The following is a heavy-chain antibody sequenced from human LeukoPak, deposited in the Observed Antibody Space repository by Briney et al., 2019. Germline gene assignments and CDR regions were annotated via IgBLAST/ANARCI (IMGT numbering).Heavy chain of an antibody. CDR3: ARDSPFEWDVFGDSFDI. CDR2: MSSSGIS. D-gene: IGHD1-26*01. Sequence: SSETLSLTCTVSSGSISSDTYFWSWLRQPAGRGLEWIGRMSSSGISTYSPSLKSRVTISMDTSKNMFSLKMSSGTAADTAVYYCARDSPFEWDVFGDSFDIWGQGTVVTVSS. V-gene: IGHV4-61*10. CDR1: SGSISSDTYF. J-gene: IGHJ3*02.